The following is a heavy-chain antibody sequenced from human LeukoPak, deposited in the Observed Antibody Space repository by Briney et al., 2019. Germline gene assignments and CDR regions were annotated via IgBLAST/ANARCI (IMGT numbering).Heavy chain of an antibody. J-gene: IGHJ4*02. CDR3: ARYDSRGSASTKFDY. V-gene: IGHV4-38-2*01. D-gene: IGHD3-3*01. Sequence: SDTLSLTCAVSGYSLGKNYYWGWIRQSPGKGLEWIGRIYGRASTSYNPSLMNRVTMSVDTSKNHFSLQLTSVTAADTAVYYCARYDSRGSASTKFDYWGPGIQVTASS. CDR2: IYGRAST. CDR1: GYSLGKNYY.